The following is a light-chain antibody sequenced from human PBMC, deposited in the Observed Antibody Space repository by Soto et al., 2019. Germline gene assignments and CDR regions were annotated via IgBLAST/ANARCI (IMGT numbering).Light chain of an antibody. Sequence: DIQMTQSPSSVSASVGDRVSITCRASQGISNWLAWYQQKPGRAPNLLIYTGSSLQSGVASRFSGTGSGTDFTPTISSLQPEDVATYYCQQANSFPRTFGGGTKVEIK. CDR1: QGISNW. CDR2: TGS. J-gene: IGKJ4*01. V-gene: IGKV1-12*01. CDR3: QQANSFPRT.